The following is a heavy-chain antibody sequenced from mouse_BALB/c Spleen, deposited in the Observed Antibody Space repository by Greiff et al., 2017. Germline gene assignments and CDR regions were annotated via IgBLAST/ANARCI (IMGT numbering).Heavy chain of an antibody. CDR1: GYSFTSYW. J-gene: IGHJ3*01. CDR2: IYPGNSDT. V-gene: IGHV1-5*01. Sequence: VQLQQSGTVLARPGASVKMSCKASGYSFTSYWMHWVKQRPGQGLEWIGAIYPGNSDTSYNQKFKGKAKLTAVTSASTAYMELSSLTNEDSAVYYCTGTYYGFPAWFAYWGQGTLVTVSA. D-gene: IGHD1-1*01. CDR3: TGTYYGFPAWFAY.